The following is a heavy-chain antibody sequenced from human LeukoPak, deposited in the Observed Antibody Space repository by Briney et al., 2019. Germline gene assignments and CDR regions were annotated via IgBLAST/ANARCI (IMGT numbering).Heavy chain of an antibody. CDR3: ARLYYGGNSQMGAFDI. V-gene: IGHV5-51*01. CDR2: IYPGDSDT. J-gene: IGHJ3*02. D-gene: IGHD4-23*01. Sequence: GESLKISCKGSGYSFTSYWIGWVRQMPGKGLEWMGIIYPGDSDTRYSPSFQGQVTISADKSISTAYLQWSSLKASDTAMYYCARLYYGGNSQMGAFDIWGQGTMVTVSS. CDR1: GYSFTSYW.